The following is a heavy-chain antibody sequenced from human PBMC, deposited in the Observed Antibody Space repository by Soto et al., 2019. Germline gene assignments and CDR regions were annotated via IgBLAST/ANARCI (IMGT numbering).Heavy chain of an antibody. V-gene: IGHV1-69*13. CDR2: IIPIFGTA. D-gene: IGHD2-21*02. J-gene: IGHJ4*02. CDR1: GGTFSXYA. Sequence: ASVKVSCKASGGTFSXYAISWVRQAPGQGLEWMGGIIPIFGTANYAQKFQGRVTITADESTSTAYMELSSLRSEDTAVYYCAREDSYCGGDCYSWFDYWGQGTLVTVSS. CDR3: AREDSYCGGDCYSWFDY.